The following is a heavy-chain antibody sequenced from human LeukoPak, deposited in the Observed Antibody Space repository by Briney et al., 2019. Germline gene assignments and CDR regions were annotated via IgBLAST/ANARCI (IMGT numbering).Heavy chain of an antibody. CDR3: ARLGYCSSTSCYFYSDYYYGMDV. V-gene: IGHV1-8*01. CDR1: GYTFTSYD. CDR2: TNPNSGNT. Sequence: ASVEVSCKASGYTFTSYDINWVRQATGQGLEWMGWTNPNSGNTGYAQKFQGRVTMTRNTSISTAYMELSSLRSEDMAVYYCARLGYCSSTSCYFYSDYYYGMDVWGQGTTVTVSS. D-gene: IGHD2-2*01. J-gene: IGHJ6*02.